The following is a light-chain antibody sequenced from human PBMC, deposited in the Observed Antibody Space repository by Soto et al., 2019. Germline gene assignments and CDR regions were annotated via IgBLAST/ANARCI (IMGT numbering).Light chain of an antibody. J-gene: IGKJ1*01. CDR3: LQRFNWPWT. V-gene: IGKV3-11*01. CDR2: DAS. CDR1: QNIFRY. Sequence: EIVLTQSPATLSLSPGERATLSCRASQNIFRYLAWYQQKPGQAPRLLIYDASYRATGIPARFSGSGSGTDFTLTITSLEPDDFAVYYCLQRFNWPWTFGLGTKVEIK.